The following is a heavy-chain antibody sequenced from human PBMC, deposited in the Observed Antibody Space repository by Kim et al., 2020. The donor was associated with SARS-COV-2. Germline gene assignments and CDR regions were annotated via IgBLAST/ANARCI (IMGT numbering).Heavy chain of an antibody. Sequence: LKSRVTISVDASKAQFSLKLSAVTAADTAVYYCARGGYSSSWYGVIGWFDPWGQGTLVTVSS. D-gene: IGHD6-13*01. J-gene: IGHJ5*02. CDR3: ARGGYSSSWYGVIGWFDP. V-gene: IGHV4-34*01.